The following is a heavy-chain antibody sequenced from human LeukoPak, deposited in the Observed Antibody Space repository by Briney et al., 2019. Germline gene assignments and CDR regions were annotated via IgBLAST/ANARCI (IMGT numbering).Heavy chain of an antibody. Sequence: PGGSLRLSSAASGFTFNTYSMNWLRQAPGKGLEGVSYISSSGSTKYYAYSVKGRFTISRDNAKNSLYLQMNSLRAEDTAVYYCARDQLVDYVWGSYRRPPHYMDVWGKGTTVTVSS. V-gene: IGHV3-48*01. J-gene: IGHJ6*03. CDR3: ARDQLVDYVWGSYRRPPHYMDV. CDR2: ISSSGSTK. CDR1: GFTFNTYS. D-gene: IGHD3-16*02.